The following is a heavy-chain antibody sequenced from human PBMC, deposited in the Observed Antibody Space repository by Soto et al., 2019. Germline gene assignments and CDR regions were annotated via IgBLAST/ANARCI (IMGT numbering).Heavy chain of an antibody. CDR1: GFTFSNYA. CDR3: ATRAYCLRADCREDYFCIDV. J-gene: IGHJ6*02. Sequence: EVQLLESGGGLVQPGGSRRLSCAASGFTFSNYAMTWVRQAPGMGLEWVSSISGSGGSTYYEDSVKGRFTISRGNSKYPVYLQMHSLSAEHTALYYCATRAYCLRADCREDYFCIDVWGQGPTVTVSS. V-gene: IGHV3-23*01. D-gene: IGHD2-21*01. CDR2: ISGSGGST.